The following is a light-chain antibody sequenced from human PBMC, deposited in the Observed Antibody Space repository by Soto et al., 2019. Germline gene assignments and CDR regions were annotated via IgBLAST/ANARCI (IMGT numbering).Light chain of an antibody. V-gene: IGKV1-16*02. CDR2: AAS. Sequence: DIQMTQSPSSLSASVGDRVTITCRASQDISSDLAWFQQQPGKAPKSLIYAASSFQTGVPSKFNGSGSGTDFTLTISSLHPEDFATYYCQQYHNYPYTFGQGTKVDIK. J-gene: IGKJ2*01. CDR3: QQYHNYPYT. CDR1: QDISSD.